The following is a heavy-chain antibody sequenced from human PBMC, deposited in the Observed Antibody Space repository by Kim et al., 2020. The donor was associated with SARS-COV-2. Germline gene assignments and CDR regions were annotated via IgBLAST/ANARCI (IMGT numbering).Heavy chain of an antibody. V-gene: IGHV3-30*18. Sequence: GGSLRLSCAASGFTFSSYGMHWVRQAPGKGLEWVAVISYDGSNKYYADSVKGRFTISRDNSKNTLYLQMNSLRAEDTAVYYCAKPEVLFQPTGTTTRHAFDIWGQGTMLTVSS. CDR2: ISYDGSNK. CDR1: GFTFSSYG. CDR3: AKPEVLFQPTGTTTRHAFDI. D-gene: IGHD1-1*01. J-gene: IGHJ3*02.